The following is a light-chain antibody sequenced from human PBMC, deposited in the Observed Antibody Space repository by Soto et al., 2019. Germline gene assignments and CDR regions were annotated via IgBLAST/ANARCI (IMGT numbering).Light chain of an antibody. Sequence: IQLTQSPSSVSASVGDRVTITCRASQGISSYLAWYQQKPGKAPKLLIYAASTLQSGVPSRFSGSGSGTDFTLTISSLQPEDFATYYCQQLNSYPQITFGQGTRLEIK. CDR1: QGISSY. V-gene: IGKV1-9*01. CDR2: AAS. J-gene: IGKJ5*01. CDR3: QQLNSYPQIT.